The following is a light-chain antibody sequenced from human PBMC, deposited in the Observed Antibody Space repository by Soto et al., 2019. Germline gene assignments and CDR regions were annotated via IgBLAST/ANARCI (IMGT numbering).Light chain of an antibody. CDR2: AAS. CDR3: QQLNNYPRT. V-gene: IGKV1-9*01. J-gene: IGKJ4*01. CDR1: QGIGSY. Sequence: DIQLTQSPSFLSASLGDRVTITCRASQGIGSYLAWYQQKPGKAPRLLIYAASTLQSGVPSRFSGGGSDTEFTLTISSLHPEDFATYYCQQLNNYPRTFGGGTKVEIK.